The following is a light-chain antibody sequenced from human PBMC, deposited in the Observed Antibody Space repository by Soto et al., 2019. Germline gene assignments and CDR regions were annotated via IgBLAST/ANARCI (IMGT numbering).Light chain of an antibody. V-gene: IGLV2-14*01. CDR1: SSDVGGYNY. Sequence: ALTQPASVSGSPGQSITISCTGTSSDVGGYNYVSWYQQHPGIAPKLLIYGVTNRPSGVSTRFSGSKSGNTASLTISGLQAEDEADYHCSSYTSASTLLYLFGTGTKVTVL. CDR2: GVT. CDR3: SSYTSASTLLYL. J-gene: IGLJ1*01.